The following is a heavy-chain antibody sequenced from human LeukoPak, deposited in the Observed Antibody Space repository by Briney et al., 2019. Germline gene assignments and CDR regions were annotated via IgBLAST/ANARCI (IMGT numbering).Heavy chain of an antibody. CDR3: ARDSSGRVAAAD. V-gene: IGHV1-2*02. D-gene: IGHD6-13*01. CDR1: GGTFSSYA. J-gene: IGHJ4*02. Sequence: ASVKVSCKASGGTFSSYAISWVRQAPGQGLEWLGWINPSSGGSNYAQKFQGRVTMTRDTSISTAYMELGGLRSDDTAVIYCARDSSGRVAAADWGQGTLVTVSS. CDR2: INPSSGGS.